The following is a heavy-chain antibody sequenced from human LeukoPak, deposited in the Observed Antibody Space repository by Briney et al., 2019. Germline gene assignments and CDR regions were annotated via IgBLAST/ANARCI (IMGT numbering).Heavy chain of an antibody. J-gene: IGHJ4*02. CDR3: AREYYYDSSGYAINFDY. D-gene: IGHD3-22*01. Sequence: ASVKVSCKASGYTFTSYGISWARQAPGQGLEWMGWISAYNGNTNYAQKLQGRVTMTTDTSTSTAYMELRSLRSDDTAVYYCAREYYYDSSGYAINFDYWGQGTLVTVSS. CDR2: ISAYNGNT. CDR1: GYTFTSYG. V-gene: IGHV1-18*01.